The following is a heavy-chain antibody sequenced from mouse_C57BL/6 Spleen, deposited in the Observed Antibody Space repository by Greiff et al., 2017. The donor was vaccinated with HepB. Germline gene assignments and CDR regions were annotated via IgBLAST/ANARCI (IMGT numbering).Heavy chain of an antibody. CDR3: TGGYGQPLWFAY. Sequence: EVMLVESGGGLVQPGGSMKLSCVASGFTFSNYWMNWVRQSPEKGLEWVAQIRLKSDNYATHYAESVKGRFTISRDDSKSSVYLQMNNLRAEDTGIYYCTGGYGQPLWFAYWGQGTLVTVSA. CDR1: GFTFSNYW. J-gene: IGHJ3*01. CDR2: IRLKSDNYAT. D-gene: IGHD1-2*01. V-gene: IGHV6-3*01.